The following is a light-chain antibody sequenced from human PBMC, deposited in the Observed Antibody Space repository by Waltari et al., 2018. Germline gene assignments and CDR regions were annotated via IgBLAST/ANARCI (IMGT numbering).Light chain of an antibody. CDR3: QQSYTTPRT. CDR2: AAS. V-gene: IGKV1-39*01. Sequence: DIQMTQSPSSLSASVGDRVTITCRASQSIGTYLNWYQHKPGRAPELLIYAASTLQGGVPSRFSGSGSETHFTLAISSLQREDFATYYCQQSYTTPRTFGQGTKVDVK. CDR1: QSIGTY. J-gene: IGKJ1*01.